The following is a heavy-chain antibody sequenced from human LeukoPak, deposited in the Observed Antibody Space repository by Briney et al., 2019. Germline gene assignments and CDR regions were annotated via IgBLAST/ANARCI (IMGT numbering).Heavy chain of an antibody. CDR1: GGSFSGYY. CDR2: INHSGST. V-gene: IGHV4-34*01. D-gene: IGHD3-10*01. CDR3: ARRGCYYYGMDV. J-gene: IGHJ6*04. Sequence: SETLALTCAVYGGSFSGYYWSWICQPPGKGLEWIGEINHSGSTNYNPSLKSRVTISVDTSKNQFSLKLSSVTAADTAVYYCARRGCYYYGMDVWGKGTTVTVSS.